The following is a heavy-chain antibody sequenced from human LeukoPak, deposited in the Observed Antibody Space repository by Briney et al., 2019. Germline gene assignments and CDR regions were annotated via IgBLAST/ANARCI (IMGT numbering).Heavy chain of an antibody. J-gene: IGHJ4*02. CDR2: ISGSASST. Sequence: PGGSLRLSCAASGFTCSSYAMSWVRQAPGKGLEWVSAISGSASSTYYADSVKGRFTISRDNSKNTLYLQMNSLRAEDTAVYYCAKESSYYGSGSYYKAFDYWGQGTLVTVSS. CDR3: AKESSYYGSGSYYKAFDY. CDR1: GFTCSSYA. V-gene: IGHV3-23*01. D-gene: IGHD3-10*01.